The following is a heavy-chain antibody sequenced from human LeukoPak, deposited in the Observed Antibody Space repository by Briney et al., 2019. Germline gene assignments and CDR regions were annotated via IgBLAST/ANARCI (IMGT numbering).Heavy chain of an antibody. J-gene: IGHJ4*02. V-gene: IGHV4-38-2*01. CDR1: GYSISSGYY. CDR3: ARHGHYDFWSGYYGLYY. D-gene: IGHD3-3*01. Sequence: SETLSLTCAVSGYSISSGYYWGWIRQPPGKGLEWIGSIYHSGSTYYNPSLKSRVTMSVDTSKNQFSLKLSSVTAADTAVYYCARHGHYDFWSGYYGLYYWGQGTLVTVSS. CDR2: IYHSGST.